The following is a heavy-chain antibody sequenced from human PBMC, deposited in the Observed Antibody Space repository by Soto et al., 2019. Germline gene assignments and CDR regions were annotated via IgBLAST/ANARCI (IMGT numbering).Heavy chain of an antibody. Sequence: GGSLRLSCAASGFTFSNYAMSWVRQAPGKGLEWVSGISDSGGSAYNADSVKGLFTISRDNAKSTLYLQMNSLRAEDTAVYYCAKDVSYGGKRPYYFDYWGQGTLVTVSS. CDR2: ISDSGGSA. CDR3: AKDVSYGGKRPYYFDY. V-gene: IGHV3-23*01. CDR1: GFTFSNYA. J-gene: IGHJ4*02. D-gene: IGHD4-17*01.